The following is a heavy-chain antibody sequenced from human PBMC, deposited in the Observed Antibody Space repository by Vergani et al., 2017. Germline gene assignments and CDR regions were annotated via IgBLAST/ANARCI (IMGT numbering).Heavy chain of an antibody. CDR2: IYTSGST. J-gene: IGHJ5*02. D-gene: IGHD6-13*01. Sequence: QVQLQESGPGLVKPSQTLSLTCTVSGGSISSGSYYWRWIRQPAGKGLEWIGRIYTSGSTNYNPSLKSRVTISVDTSKNQFSLKLSSVTAADTAVYYCARSSLSSTYNWFDPWGQGTLVTVSS. V-gene: IGHV4-61*02. CDR1: GGSISSGSYY. CDR3: ARSSLSSTYNWFDP.